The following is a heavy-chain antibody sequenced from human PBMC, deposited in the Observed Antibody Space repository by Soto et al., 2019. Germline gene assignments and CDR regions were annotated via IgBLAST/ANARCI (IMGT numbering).Heavy chain of an antibody. J-gene: IGHJ5*02. D-gene: IGHD6-13*01. Sequence: QVQLVESRGGVVQPGRSLRLSCAASGFTFSSYAMHWVRQAPGKGLEWVAVISYDGSNKYYADSVKGRFTISRDNSKNTLYLQMNSLRAEDTAVYYCARDIAQSGFDPWGQGTLVTVSS. V-gene: IGHV3-30-3*01. CDR2: ISYDGSNK. CDR1: GFTFSSYA. CDR3: ARDIAQSGFDP.